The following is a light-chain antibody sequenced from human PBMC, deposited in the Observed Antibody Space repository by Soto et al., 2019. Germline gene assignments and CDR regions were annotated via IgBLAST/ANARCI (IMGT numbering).Light chain of an antibody. CDR1: QSVGTY. V-gene: IGKV3-11*01. Sequence: ENVFTQSPGSLSLSPGERATLSCRPSQSVGTYLDWYQQKPGQAPMLIMFDASKRATGIPARFSGSGSGTDFTLTSSSLETEDLAVYYCQHRSNWPYWTFGAGTKVDIK. CDR2: DAS. CDR3: QHRSNWPYWT. J-gene: IGKJ1*01.